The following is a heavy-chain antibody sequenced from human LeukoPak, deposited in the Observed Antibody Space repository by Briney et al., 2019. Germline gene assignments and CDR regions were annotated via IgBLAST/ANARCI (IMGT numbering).Heavy chain of an antibody. V-gene: IGHV3-7*03. D-gene: IGHD3-22*01. CDR2: IKQDGSEK. CDR3: ARVKYDSSGYYLDYHYMDV. Sequence: GGSLRLSCAAPGFTFSSYWMSWVRQAPGKGLEWVANIKQDGSEKYYVDSVKGRFTISRDNAKNSLYLQMNSLRAEDTAVYYCARVKYDSSGYYLDYHYMDVWGKGTTVTVSS. J-gene: IGHJ6*03. CDR1: GFTFSSYW.